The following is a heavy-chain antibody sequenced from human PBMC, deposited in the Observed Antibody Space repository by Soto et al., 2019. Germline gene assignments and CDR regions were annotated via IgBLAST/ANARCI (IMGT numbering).Heavy chain of an antibody. Sequence: QVQLVESGGGVVQPGRSLRLSCAASGFTFSSYGMHWVRQAPGKGLEWVAVISYDGSNKYYADSVKGRFTISRDNSKNTLYLQMNSLRAEDTAVYYCAKDLRRWELLGGGLDYWGQGTLFTVSS. CDR1: GFTFSSYG. J-gene: IGHJ4*02. CDR3: AKDLRRWELLGGGLDY. CDR2: ISYDGSNK. D-gene: IGHD1-26*01. V-gene: IGHV3-30*18.